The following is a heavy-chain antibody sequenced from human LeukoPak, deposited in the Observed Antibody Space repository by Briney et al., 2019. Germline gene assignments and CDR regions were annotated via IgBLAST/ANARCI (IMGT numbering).Heavy chain of an antibody. CDR2: VYPSDSDT. D-gene: IGHD4-17*01. CDR3: ARYGDSSARFSDY. CDR1: GFSFTNYW. J-gene: IGHJ4*02. Sequence: GESLQISCKGSGFSFTNYWIGWVRQMPGEGLEWMGIVYPSDSDTRYSPSFRGQVTISADKSINTAYLQWSSLRASDTAMYYCARYGDSSARFSDYWGQGTLVTVSS. V-gene: IGHV5-51*01.